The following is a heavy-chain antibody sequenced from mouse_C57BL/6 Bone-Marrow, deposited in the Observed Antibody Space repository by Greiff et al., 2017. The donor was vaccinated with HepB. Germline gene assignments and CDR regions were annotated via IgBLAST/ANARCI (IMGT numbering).Heavy chain of an antibody. CDR1: GFTFSSYG. Sequence: EVQLVESGGDLVKPGGSLKLSCAASGFTFSSYGMSWVRQTPDKRLEWVATISSGGSYTYYPDSVKGRFTISRDNAKNTLYLQMSSLKSEDTAMYYCARGIYYYGSPFDYWGQGTTLTVSS. J-gene: IGHJ2*01. D-gene: IGHD1-1*01. V-gene: IGHV5-6*01. CDR2: ISSGGSYT. CDR3: ARGIYYYGSPFDY.